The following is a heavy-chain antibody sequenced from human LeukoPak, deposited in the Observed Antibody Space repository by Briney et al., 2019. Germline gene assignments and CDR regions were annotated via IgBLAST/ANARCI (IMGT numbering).Heavy chain of an antibody. J-gene: IGHJ3*02. D-gene: IGHD3-10*01. CDR2: IYHSGST. CDR3: ARANMVRGVIIEGPIDAFDI. V-gene: IGHV4-4*02. CDR1: GGSISSSNW. Sequence: SGTLSLTCAVSGGSISSSNWWSWVRQPPGKGLEWIGEIYHSGSTNYNPSLKSRVTISVDTSKNQFSLKLSSVTAADTAVYYCARANMVRGVIIEGPIDAFDIWGQGTMVTVSS.